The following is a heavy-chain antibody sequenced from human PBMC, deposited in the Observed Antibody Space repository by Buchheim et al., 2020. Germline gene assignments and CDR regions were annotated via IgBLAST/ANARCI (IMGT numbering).Heavy chain of an antibody. CDR3: ARQKTVWSGMDV. J-gene: IGHJ6*02. CDR2: IYSGGST. CDR1: GFTFSSYA. D-gene: IGHD3-10*02. Sequence: EVQLLESGGGLVQPGGSLRLSCAASGFTFSSYAMSWVRQAPGKGLEWVSVIYSGGSTYYADSVKGRFTISRDNSKNTLYLQMNSLRAEDTAVYYCARQKTVWSGMDVWGQGTT. V-gene: IGHV3-66*04.